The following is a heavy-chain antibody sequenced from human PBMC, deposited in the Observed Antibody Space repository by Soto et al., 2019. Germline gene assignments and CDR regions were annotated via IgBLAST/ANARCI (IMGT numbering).Heavy chain of an antibody. CDR1: GGSISSSNW. J-gene: IGHJ6*02. V-gene: IGHV4-4*02. D-gene: IGHD1-26*01. Sequence: SETLSLTCAVSGGSISSSNWWSWVRQPPGKGLEWIGEIYHSGSTNYNPSLKSRVTISVDKSKNQFSLKLSSVTAADTAVYYCARRYSGSYPWYYYYGMDVWGQGTTVTV. CDR2: IYHSGST. CDR3: ARRYSGSYPWYYYYGMDV.